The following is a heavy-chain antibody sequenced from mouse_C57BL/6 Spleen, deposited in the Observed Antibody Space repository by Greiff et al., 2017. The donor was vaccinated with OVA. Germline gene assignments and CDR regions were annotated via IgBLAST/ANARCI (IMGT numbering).Heavy chain of an antibody. CDR2: IDPETGGT. CDR3: TRQTGTRRYFDV. D-gene: IGHD4-1*01. J-gene: IGHJ1*03. CDR1: GYTFTDYE. V-gene: IGHV1-15*01. Sequence: VQGVESGAELVRPGASVTLSCKASGYTFTDYEMHWVKQTPVHGLEWIGAIDPETGGTAYNQKFKGKAILTADKSSSTAYMELRSLTSEDSAVYYCTRQTGTRRYFDVWGTGTTVTVSS.